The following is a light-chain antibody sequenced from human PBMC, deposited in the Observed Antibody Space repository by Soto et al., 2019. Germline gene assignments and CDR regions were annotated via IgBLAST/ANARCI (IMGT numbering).Light chain of an antibody. V-gene: IGLV2-11*01. Sequence: QAVLTQPRSVSGSPGESVTISCTGSSSDVGGYNCVSWYQQLPGRAPKLMIYDVSERPSGIPDRFSGSKSGNTASLTISGLRADDEADYYCCSYTESNTFNVFGSGTKVTVL. CDR1: SSDVGGYNC. CDR2: DVS. CDR3: CSYTESNTFNV. J-gene: IGLJ1*01.